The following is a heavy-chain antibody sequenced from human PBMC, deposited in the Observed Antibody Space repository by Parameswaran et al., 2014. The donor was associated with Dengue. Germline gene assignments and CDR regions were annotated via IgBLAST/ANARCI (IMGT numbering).Heavy chain of an antibody. CDR3: ARHSGYSYGYFDY. CDR2: IYYSGST. V-gene: IGHV4-39*01. J-gene: IGHJ4*02. Sequence: WIRQPPGKGLEWIGSIYYSGSTYYNPSLKSRVTISVDTSKNQFSLKLSSVTAADTAVYYCARHSGYSYGYFDYWGQGTLVTVSS. D-gene: IGHD5-18*01.